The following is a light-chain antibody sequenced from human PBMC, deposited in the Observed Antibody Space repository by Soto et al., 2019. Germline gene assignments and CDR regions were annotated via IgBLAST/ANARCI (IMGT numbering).Light chain of an antibody. CDR3: QQSYTTPRT. Sequence: DLQMTQSPSSLSASVGDRVTITCRASQNIVSHLNWYQQKPGKAPELLIYGASSLQGGVPSRFSGSGTGTDFTLTISSLQPEDFATYYCQQSYTTPRTFGQGTRLEMK. V-gene: IGKV1-39*01. CDR1: QNIVSH. CDR2: GAS. J-gene: IGKJ2*01.